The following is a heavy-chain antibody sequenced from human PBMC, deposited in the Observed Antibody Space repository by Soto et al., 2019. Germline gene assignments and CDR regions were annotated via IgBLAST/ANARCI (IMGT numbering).Heavy chain of an antibody. J-gene: IGHJ6*02. V-gene: IGHV4-4*07. CDR3: ARDADPQCRSTSCRNRKYDYYGMDV. D-gene: IGHD2-2*01. CDR2: IYTSGST. CDR1: GGSISSYY. Sequence: SETLSLTCTVSGGSISSYYWSWIRQPAGKGLEWIGRIYTSGSTNYNPSLKSRVTMSVDTSKNQFSLKLSSVTAADTAVYYCARDADPQCRSTSCRNRKYDYYGMDVWGQGTTVTVSS.